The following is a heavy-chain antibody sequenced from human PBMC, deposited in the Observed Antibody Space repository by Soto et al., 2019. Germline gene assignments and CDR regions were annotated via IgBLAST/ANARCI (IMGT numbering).Heavy chain of an antibody. CDR1: GGSISSYY. CDR3: ARHNDILTGYVYYYYVDV. D-gene: IGHD3-9*01. CDR2: IYYSGST. Sequence: PSETLSLTCTVSGGSISSYYWSWIRQPPGKGLEWIGYIYYSGSTNYNPSLKSRVTISVDTSKNQFSLKLSSVTAADTAVYYCARHNDILTGYVYYYYVDVWGKGTTVTVSS. J-gene: IGHJ6*03. V-gene: IGHV4-59*08.